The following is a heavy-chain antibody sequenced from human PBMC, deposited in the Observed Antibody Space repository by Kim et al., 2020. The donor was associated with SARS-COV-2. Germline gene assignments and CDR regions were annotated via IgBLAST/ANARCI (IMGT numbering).Heavy chain of an antibody. Sequence: GESLKISCKGSGYSFTSYWIGWVHQMPGKGLEWMGIIYPGDSDTRYSPSFQGQVTISADKSISTAYLQWSSLKASDTAMYYCARLDCSGGSCYQNWFDPWGQGTLVTVSS. CDR2: IYPGDSDT. D-gene: IGHD2-15*01. V-gene: IGHV5-51*07. CDR1: GYSFTSYW. CDR3: ARLDCSGGSCYQNWFDP. J-gene: IGHJ5*02.